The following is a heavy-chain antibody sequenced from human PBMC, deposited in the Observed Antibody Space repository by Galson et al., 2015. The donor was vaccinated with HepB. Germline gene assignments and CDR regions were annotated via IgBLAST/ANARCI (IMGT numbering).Heavy chain of an antibody. J-gene: IGHJ4*02. Sequence: SLRLSCAASGFTFKNAWMNWVRQAPGKGLEWVGRIKSKTGGGTTDYAAPVKGRFTISRDDSKNMLYLQLNSLKTEDTAVYFCTTLDDWGQGTLVTVSS. V-gene: IGHV3-15*07. CDR3: TTLDD. CDR2: IKSKTGGGTT. CDR1: GFTFKNAW.